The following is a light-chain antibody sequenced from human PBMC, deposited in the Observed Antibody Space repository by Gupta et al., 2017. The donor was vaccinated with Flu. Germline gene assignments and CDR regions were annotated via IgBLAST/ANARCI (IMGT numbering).Light chain of an antibody. CDR1: RRRAHSSSSSC. CDR3: KQYNCSLYT. V-gene: IGKV2-30*02. Sequence: TLSPPAADCVITIRRRAHSSSSSCLDWYQQTPGQSPKLLIYKSSFRGGGLPCRFSGSASATDFTLIISRLDADDSADYYFKQYNCSLYTFGQGTKVEIK. CDR2: KSS. J-gene: IGKJ2*01.